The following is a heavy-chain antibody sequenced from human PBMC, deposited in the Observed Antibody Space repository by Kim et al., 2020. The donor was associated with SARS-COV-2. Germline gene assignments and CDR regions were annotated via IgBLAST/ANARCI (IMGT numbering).Heavy chain of an antibody. Sequence: SETLSLTCTVSGGSISSGGYYWSWIRQHPGKGLEWIGYIYYSGSTYYNPSLKSRVTISVDTSKNQFSLKLSSVTAADTAVYYCARDNNPNDSSGWSNPVDAFDIWGQGTMVTVSS. D-gene: IGHD6-19*01. CDR3: ARDNNPNDSSGWSNPVDAFDI. CDR1: GGSISSGGYY. J-gene: IGHJ3*02. V-gene: IGHV4-31*03. CDR2: IYYSGST.